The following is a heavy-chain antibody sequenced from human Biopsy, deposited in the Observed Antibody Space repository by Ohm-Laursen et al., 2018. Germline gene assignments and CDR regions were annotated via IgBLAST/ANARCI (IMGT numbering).Heavy chain of an antibody. Sequence: GTLSLTCTVSGDSISSYYWSWIRQPPGQGLEWIGYVYYTGSTDYNPSLQSRVTISVDTSKNHFSLRLRSVTPADTAIYYCARDRGYYSNRTVPGYFDLWGRGTLVTVSS. V-gene: IGHV4-59*01. CDR3: ARDRGYYSNRTVPGYFDL. CDR1: GDSISSYY. J-gene: IGHJ2*01. D-gene: IGHD3-22*01. CDR2: VYYTGST.